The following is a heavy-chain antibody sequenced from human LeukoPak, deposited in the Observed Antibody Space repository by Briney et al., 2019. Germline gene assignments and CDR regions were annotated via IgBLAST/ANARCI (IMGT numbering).Heavy chain of an antibody. CDR3: ASDKYSSID. D-gene: IGHD6-13*01. J-gene: IGHJ4*02. CDR1: GGSISSSSYY. V-gene: IGHV4-39*07. CDR2: IYYSGST. Sequence: SETLSLTWTVSGGSISSSSYYWGWIRQPPGKGLEWIGSIYYSGSTYYNPSLKSRVTISVDTSKNQFSLKLSSVTAADTAVYCCASDKYSSIDWGQGTLVTVSS.